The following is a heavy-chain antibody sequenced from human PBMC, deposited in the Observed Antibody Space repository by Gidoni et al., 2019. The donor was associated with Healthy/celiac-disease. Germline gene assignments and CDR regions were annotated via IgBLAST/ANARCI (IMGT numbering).Heavy chain of an antibody. J-gene: IGHJ3*02. CDR2: IYYSGST. V-gene: IGHV4-31*03. Sequence: QVQLQESGPGLVKPSQTLSLTCTFSDGSMSSGGYYWSWIRQHPVQGLEWIGYIYYSGSTYYNPSPKSRVTISVDTSKNQFSLKLSSVTAADSAVYYCARYIEMAAMLKIDAFDIWGQGTMVTVSS. CDR1: DGSMSSGGYY. CDR3: ARYIEMAAMLKIDAFDI. D-gene: IGHD2-2*01.